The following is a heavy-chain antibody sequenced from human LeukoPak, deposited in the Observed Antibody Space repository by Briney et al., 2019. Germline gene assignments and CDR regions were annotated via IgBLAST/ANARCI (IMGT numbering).Heavy chain of an antibody. CDR1: GGTFSSYA. CDR3: ARDRSGDRSGYPPVWYFDL. J-gene: IGHJ2*01. CDR2: IIHIYGTA. V-gene: IGHV1-69*05. Sequence: SVKVSCKASGGTFSSYAISWVRQAPGQGLEWMGRIIHIYGTANYAQKFQGRVTITTDESTSTAYMELSSLRSEDTAVYYCARDRSGDRSGYPPVWYFDLWGRGTLVTVSS. D-gene: IGHD3-22*01.